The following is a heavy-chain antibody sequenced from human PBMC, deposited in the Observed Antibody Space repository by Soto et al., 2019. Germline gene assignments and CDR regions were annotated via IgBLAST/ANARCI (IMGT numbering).Heavy chain of an antibody. CDR3: ARDHGSGWHYFDY. D-gene: IGHD6-19*01. V-gene: IGHV1-69*01. CDR2: IIPIFGTA. J-gene: IGHJ4*02. Sequence: QVQLVQSGAEVKKPGSTVKVSCKASGGTFSSYAISWVRQAPGQGLEWMGGIIPIFGTANYAQKFQGRVTITADESTSSAYMELSSLRSEDTALYYSARDHGSGWHYFDYWGQGTLVTVSS. CDR1: GGTFSSYA.